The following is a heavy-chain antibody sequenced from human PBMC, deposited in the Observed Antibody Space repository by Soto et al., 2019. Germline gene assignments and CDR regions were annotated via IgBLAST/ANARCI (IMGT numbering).Heavy chain of an antibody. CDR1: GDTFTSYY. D-gene: IGHD3-3*01. J-gene: IGHJ5*02. V-gene: IGHV1-46*01. CDR2: INPHGGST. Sequence: ASVKVSCKAPGDTFTSYYLNWVRQAPGQGLEWMGVINPHGGSTKYAQKFQGRVTMTRDTSRGTVYMELRSLRSDATAIYYCARSSGGNFGIIIEGSNWFDPWGQGTLVTVSS. CDR3: ARSSGGNFGIIIEGSNWFDP.